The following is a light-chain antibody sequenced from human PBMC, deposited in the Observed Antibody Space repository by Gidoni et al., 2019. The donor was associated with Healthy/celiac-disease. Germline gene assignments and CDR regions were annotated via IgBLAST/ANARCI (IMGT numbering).Light chain of an antibody. Sequence: EIVLTQSPATLSLSPGERAPLSCRASQSVSSYLAWYQQKPGQAPRLLIYDASNRATGIPARFSGSGSGTDFTLTISSLEPEDFAVYYCQQRSNWPSLTCGGGTKVEIK. J-gene: IGKJ4*01. V-gene: IGKV3-11*01. CDR3: QQRSNWPSLT. CDR2: DAS. CDR1: QSVSSY.